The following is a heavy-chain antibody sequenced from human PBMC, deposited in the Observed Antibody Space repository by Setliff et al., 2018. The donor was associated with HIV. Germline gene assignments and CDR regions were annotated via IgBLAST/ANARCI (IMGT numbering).Heavy chain of an antibody. Sequence: SETLSLTCTVSGGSISTTSSYWGWIRQSPGKGLEWIANIYYRGNTYYNPSLKRRVTISVDASKNQFSLKLDSVTAADTAVYYCARDNEQMAVPGAVFDYWGQGTLVTVSS. D-gene: IGHD6-19*01. CDR2: IYYRGNT. CDR3: ARDNEQMAVPGAVFDY. CDR1: GGSISTTSSY. J-gene: IGHJ4*02. V-gene: IGHV4-39*07.